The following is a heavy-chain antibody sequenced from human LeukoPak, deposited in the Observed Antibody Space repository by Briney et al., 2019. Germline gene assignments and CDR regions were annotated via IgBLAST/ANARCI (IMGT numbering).Heavy chain of an antibody. CDR1: GGSVSSYY. D-gene: IGHD5-18*01. CDR2: MYYSEST. CDR3: AGYGEY. Sequence: ASETLSLTCTVSGGSVSSYYWSWIRNPPAKGLDRIGYMYYSESTNYNSSLKRRSPISIYTYKTQFPVTLNSLTVSDTAVCYCAGYGEY. V-gene: IGHV4-59*02. J-gene: IGHJ1*01.